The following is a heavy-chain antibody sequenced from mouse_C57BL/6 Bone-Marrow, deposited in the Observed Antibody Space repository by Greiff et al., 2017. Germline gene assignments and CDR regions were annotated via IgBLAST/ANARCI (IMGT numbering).Heavy chain of an antibody. CDR3: ARSRYSNYPAWFAY. V-gene: IGHV1-78*01. CDR2: IYPRDGST. D-gene: IGHD2-5*01. CDR1: GYTFTDYT. Sequence: QVQLKESDAELVKPGASVKISCKVSGYTFTDYTIHWMKQRPEQGLEWIGYIYPRDGSTKYNEKFKGKATLTADKSSSTAYMQLNRLTSEDSAVYCCARSRYSNYPAWFAYWGQGTLVTGSA. J-gene: IGHJ3*01.